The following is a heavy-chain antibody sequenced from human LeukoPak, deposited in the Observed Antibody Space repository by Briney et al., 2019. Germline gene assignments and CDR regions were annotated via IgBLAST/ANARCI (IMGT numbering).Heavy chain of an antibody. J-gene: IGHJ4*02. CDR2: ISSSGIYI. V-gene: IGHV3-21*01. Sequence: GGSLRLSCAASGFTFSSYSMNWVRQAPGKGLEWVSSISSSGIYIYYADSVKGRFTISRDYAKNSLYLQMNSLRAEDTGVYYCAQAIGRVVGTFDFWGQGTLVTVSS. D-gene: IGHD2-21*01. CDR1: GFTFSSYS. CDR3: AQAIGRVVGTFDF.